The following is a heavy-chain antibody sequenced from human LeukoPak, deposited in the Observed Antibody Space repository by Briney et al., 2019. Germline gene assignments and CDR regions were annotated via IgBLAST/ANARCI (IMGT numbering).Heavy chain of an antibody. V-gene: IGHV3-23*01. CDR3: AKAPWQLNYFDY. J-gene: IGHJ4*02. CDR2: ISGSDGST. CDR1: GFTFSSYA. Sequence: GGSLRLSCAASGFTFSSYAMSWVRQAPGKGLEWVSAISGSDGSTYYADSVKGRFTISRDNSKNTLFLQMNGLRAEDTAVYYCAKAPWQLNYFDYWGQGTLVTVSS. D-gene: IGHD1-26*01.